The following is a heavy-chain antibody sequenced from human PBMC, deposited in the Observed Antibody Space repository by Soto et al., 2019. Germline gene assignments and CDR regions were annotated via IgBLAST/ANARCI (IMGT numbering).Heavy chain of an antibody. CDR3: AREYSSGWYNGAFDI. D-gene: IGHD6-19*01. V-gene: IGHV3-33*01. J-gene: IGHJ3*02. Sequence: QVQLVESGGGVVQPGRSLRLSCAASGFTFSSYGMHWVRQAPGKGLEWVAVIWYDGSNKYYADSVKGRFTISRDNSKNTLYLQINSLRAEDTAVYYCAREYSSGWYNGAFDIWGQGTMVTVSS. CDR2: IWYDGSNK. CDR1: GFTFSSYG.